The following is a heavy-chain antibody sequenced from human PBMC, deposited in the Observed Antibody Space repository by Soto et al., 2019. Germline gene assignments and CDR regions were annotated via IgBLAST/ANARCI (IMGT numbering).Heavy chain of an antibody. Sequence: QVQLVQSGAEVKKPGSSVKVSCKASGGTFSSYAISWVRQAPGQGLEWMGGIIPIFGTANYAQKFQGRVTITADESTSTAYMELSSLRSEDPAVCYCSRDQGYYYDSSGSALAFDYWGQGTLVTVSS. V-gene: IGHV1-69*01. CDR1: GGTFSSYA. CDR3: SRDQGYYYDSSGSALAFDY. J-gene: IGHJ4*02. D-gene: IGHD3-22*01. CDR2: IIPIFGTA.